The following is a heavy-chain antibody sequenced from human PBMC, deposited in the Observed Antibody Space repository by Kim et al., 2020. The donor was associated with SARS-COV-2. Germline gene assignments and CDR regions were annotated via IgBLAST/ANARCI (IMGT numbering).Heavy chain of an antibody. CDR1: GYTFTSYA. CDR3: ARGQWLVRAGEVGGFDY. V-gene: IGHV1-3*01. D-gene: IGHD6-19*01. CDR2: INAGNGNT. Sequence: ASVKVSCKASGYTFTSYAMHWVRQAPGQRLEWMGWINAGNGNTKYSQKFQGRVTITRDTSASTAYMELSSLRSEDTAVYYCARGQWLVRAGEVGGFDYWGQGALVTVSS. J-gene: IGHJ4*02.